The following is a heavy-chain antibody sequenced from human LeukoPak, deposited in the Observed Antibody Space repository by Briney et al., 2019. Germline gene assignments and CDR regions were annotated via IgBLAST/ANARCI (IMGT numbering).Heavy chain of an antibody. CDR1: GFTFSSYA. D-gene: IGHD3-22*01. V-gene: IGHV3-30*04. Sequence: GGSLRLSCAASGFTFSSYAMHWVRQAPGKGLEWVAVISYDGSNKYYADSVKGRFTISRDNSKNTLYLQMNSLRAEDTAVYYCARDFADSSCYYLGYWGQGTLVTVSS. CDR3: ARDFADSSCYYLGY. CDR2: ISYDGSNK. J-gene: IGHJ4*02.